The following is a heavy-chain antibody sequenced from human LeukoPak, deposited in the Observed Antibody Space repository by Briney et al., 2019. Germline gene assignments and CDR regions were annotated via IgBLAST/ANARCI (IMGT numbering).Heavy chain of an antibody. V-gene: IGHV3-30-3*01. CDR2: ISYDGSNK. CDR1: GFTFSSYA. D-gene: IGHD2-8*01. J-gene: IGHJ4*02. Sequence: GGSLRLSCAASGFTFSSYAMHWVRQAPGKGLEWVAVISYDGSNKYYTNSVRGRFTISRDNSKNTLYLQMNSLRAEDTAVYYCARDLEDFIMTYYFGYWGQGTLVTVSS. CDR3: ARDLEDFIMTYYFGY.